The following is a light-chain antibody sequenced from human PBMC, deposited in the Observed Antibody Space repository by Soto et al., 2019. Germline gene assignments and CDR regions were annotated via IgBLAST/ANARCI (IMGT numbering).Light chain of an antibody. J-gene: IGLJ2*01. CDR3: SSHTSSSTSVV. V-gene: IGLV2-14*01. CDR1: SSDVGGYNY. CDR2: EVS. Sequence: QTVVTQPASVSGSPGQSITISCTGTSSDVGGYNYVSWYQQHPGKAPKLMIYEVSNRPSGVSNRFSGSKSGNTASLRISGLQAEDEADYYCSSHTSSSTSVVFGGGTKLTVL.